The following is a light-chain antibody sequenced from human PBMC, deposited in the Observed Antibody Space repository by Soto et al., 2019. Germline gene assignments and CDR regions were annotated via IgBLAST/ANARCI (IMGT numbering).Light chain of an antibody. J-gene: IGKJ1*01. V-gene: IGKV1-6*01. Sequence: AIQMTQSPSSLSASVGDRVTISCRASQGIRRDLAWYQQRPGTVPNLLIFGASSLQSGVPSRFSGSGSGTDFTLTISSLQPEDFATYYCLQDYNYPRTFGQGTKVEVK. CDR3: LQDYNYPRT. CDR2: GAS. CDR1: QGIRRD.